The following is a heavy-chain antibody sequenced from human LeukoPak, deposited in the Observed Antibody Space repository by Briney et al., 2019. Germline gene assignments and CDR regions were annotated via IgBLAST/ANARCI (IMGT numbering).Heavy chain of an antibody. CDR3: ARVVTGTTQYCYYYMDV. D-gene: IGHD1-20*01. CDR2: IIPIFGTA. CDR1: GGTFSSYA. Sequence: SVKVSCKASGGTFSSYAISWVRQAPGQGLEWMGGIIPIFGTANYAQKFQGRVTITADESTSTAYMELSSLRSEDTAVYYCARVVTGTTQYCYYYMDVWGKGTTVTISS. J-gene: IGHJ6*03. V-gene: IGHV1-69*13.